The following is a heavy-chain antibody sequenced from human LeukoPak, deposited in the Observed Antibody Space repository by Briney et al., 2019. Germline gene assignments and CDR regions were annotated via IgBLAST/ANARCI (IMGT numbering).Heavy chain of an antibody. V-gene: IGHV7-4-1*02. Sequence: GASVKVSCKASGYTFSSYTLSWLRQAPGQGLEWMGWINTYTGTPTYAQGFTGRFVFSLDSSVSTAYLQINSLKAEDIAVYYCVRQYSGYESLYFDSWGQGTPVTVSS. CDR2: INTYTGTP. D-gene: IGHD5-12*01. J-gene: IGHJ4*02. CDR1: GYTFSSYT. CDR3: VRQYSGYESLYFDS.